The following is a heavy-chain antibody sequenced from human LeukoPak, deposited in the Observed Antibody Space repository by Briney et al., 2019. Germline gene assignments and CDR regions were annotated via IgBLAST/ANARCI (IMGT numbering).Heavy chain of an antibody. CDR2: IYYSGST. D-gene: IGHD6-6*01. Sequence: SDTLSLTCTVSGGSISSGGYYWSWIRQHPGKGLEWIGYIYYSGSTYYNPSLKSRVTISVDTSKNQFSLKLSSVTAADTAVYYCARVRAARPTNNWFDPWGQGTLVTVSS. V-gene: IGHV4-31*03. J-gene: IGHJ5*02. CDR3: ARVRAARPTNNWFDP. CDR1: GGSISSGGYY.